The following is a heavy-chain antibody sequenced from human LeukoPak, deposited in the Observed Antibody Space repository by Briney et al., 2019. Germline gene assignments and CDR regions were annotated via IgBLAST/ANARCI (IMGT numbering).Heavy chain of an antibody. V-gene: IGHV3-23*01. CDR1: GFTFSNYD. J-gene: IGHJ4*02. CDR2: VIGGGSST. Sequence: PGGSLRLSCAASGFTFSNYDMSWVRRAPGKGLEWVSTVIGGGSSTYYADSVKGRFTISRDNSKNTLYLQMSSLRSEDTAVYYCVKDGSGSYYTYYFDYWGQGTLVTVSS. D-gene: IGHD3-10*01. CDR3: VKDGSGSYYTYYFDY.